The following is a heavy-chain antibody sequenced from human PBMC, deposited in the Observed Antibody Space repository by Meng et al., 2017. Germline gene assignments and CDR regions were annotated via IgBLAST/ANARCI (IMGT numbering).Heavy chain of an antibody. V-gene: IGHV4-31*03. D-gene: IGHD6-13*01. CDR3: ARYTPIAVDY. Sequence: VRLEESGPALVKPSQSRSPTCIVSVGSISSGGYYWSWIRQHPGKGLEWIGYIYYSGSTYYNPSLKSRITMSVDTSKNQFYLKLSSVTAADTAVYYCARYTPIAVDYWGQGTLVTVSS. CDR1: VGSISSGGYY. CDR2: IYYSGST. J-gene: IGHJ4*02.